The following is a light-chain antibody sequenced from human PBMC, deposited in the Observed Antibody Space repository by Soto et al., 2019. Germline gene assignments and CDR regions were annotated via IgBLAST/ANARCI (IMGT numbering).Light chain of an antibody. CDR3: QQYNNWPWT. CDR2: GAS. Sequence: EIVMTQSPATLSXSPGERGTLSCRASQSVSSNLAWYQQKPGQAPRLLIYGASTRATGIPARFSGSRSGTEFTLTISSLQSEDFAVYYCQQYNNWPWTFGQGTKVEIK. V-gene: IGKV3-15*01. J-gene: IGKJ1*01. CDR1: QSVSSN.